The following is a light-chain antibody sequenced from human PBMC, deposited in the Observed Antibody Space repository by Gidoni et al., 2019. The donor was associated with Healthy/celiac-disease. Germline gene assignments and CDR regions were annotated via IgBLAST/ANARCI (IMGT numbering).Light chain of an antibody. J-gene: IGKJ1*01. Sequence: DIQLTQSPSSLSASVGDRCTITCRASQSISSYLNWYQQKPRQAPKHRIYAACSSQSGVPSRFSGSGSGTDFPLTISSLQPEDFATYYCQQSYSTPWTFGQGTKVEIK. CDR2: AAC. CDR1: QSISSY. CDR3: QQSYSTPWT. V-gene: IGKV1-39*01.